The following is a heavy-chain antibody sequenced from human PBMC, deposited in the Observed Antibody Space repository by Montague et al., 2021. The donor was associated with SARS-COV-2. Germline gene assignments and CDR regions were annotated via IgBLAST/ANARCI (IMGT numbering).Heavy chain of an antibody. V-gene: IGHV3-48*03. D-gene: IGHD2-21*01. CDR1: GFIFSSYE. CDR3: ARDRDWDDWCGMDV. J-gene: IGHJ6*02. CDR2: ISSSGGGSTK. Sequence: SLRLSCAASGFIFSSYEMNWVRQAPGKGLEWISYISSSGGGSTKDYTXSVKGQFTISRDNAKNSLYLQMNSLRVEDTAIYYCARDRDWDDWCGMDVWGQGTTVTVS.